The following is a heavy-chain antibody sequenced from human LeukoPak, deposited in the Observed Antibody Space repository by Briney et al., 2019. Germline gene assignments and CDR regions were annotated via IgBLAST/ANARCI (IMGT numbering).Heavy chain of an antibody. D-gene: IGHD3-10*01. V-gene: IGHV3-72*01. CDR3: AKDRTMVRGVIKGCDY. J-gene: IGHJ4*02. Sequence: PGGSLRLSCAASGFTFSDHYMDWVRQAPGEGLEWVGRSRNKANGYTTEYAASVKGRFTISRDDSKNSLYLQMNSLETEDTAVYYCAKDRTMVRGVIKGCDYWGQGTLVTVSS. CDR1: GFTFSDHY. CDR2: SRNKANGYTT.